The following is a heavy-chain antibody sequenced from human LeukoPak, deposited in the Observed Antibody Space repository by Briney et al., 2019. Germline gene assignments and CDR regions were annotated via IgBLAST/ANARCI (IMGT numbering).Heavy chain of an antibody. Sequence: GGSLRLSCVVSGFSVSTNYMSWVRQAPGKGLEWVSVIHGGGSTYYADSVKGRFTISRDNSKNTLYLQLNSLRAEDTAVYYCAKDRSPWGFDPWGQGTLVTVSS. CDR3: AKDRSPWGFDP. J-gene: IGHJ5*02. CDR1: GFSVSTNY. V-gene: IGHV3-53*01. D-gene: IGHD7-27*01. CDR2: IHGGGST.